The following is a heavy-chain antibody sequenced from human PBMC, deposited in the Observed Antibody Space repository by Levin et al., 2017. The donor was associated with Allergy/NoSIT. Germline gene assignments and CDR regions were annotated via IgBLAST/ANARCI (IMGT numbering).Heavy chain of an antibody. CDR2: INWNGGST. Sequence: GGSLRLSCAASGFTFDDYGMSWVRQAPGKGLEWVSGINWNGGSTGYADSVKGRFTISRDNAKNSLYLQMNSLRAEDTALYHCARDLSRDGGYYYYGMDVWGQGTTVTVSS. D-gene: IGHD3-16*01. CDR3: ARDLSRDGGYYYYGMDV. CDR1: GFTFDDYG. J-gene: IGHJ6*02. V-gene: IGHV3-20*01.